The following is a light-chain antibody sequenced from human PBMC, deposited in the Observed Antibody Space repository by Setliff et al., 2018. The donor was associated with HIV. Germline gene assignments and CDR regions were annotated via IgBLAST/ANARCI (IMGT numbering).Light chain of an antibody. CDR3: ATWDDSLNCPV. CDR1: SSNIGSNI. V-gene: IGLV1-44*01. CDR2: TNN. J-gene: IGLJ3*02. Sequence: QSALTQPPSASGTPGQRVTISCSGSSSNIGSNIVNWYQQLPGTAPKLLIYTNNQRPSGVPDRVSGSKSGTSASLAIIGLQSEDEAHYYCATWDDSLNCPVFGGGT.